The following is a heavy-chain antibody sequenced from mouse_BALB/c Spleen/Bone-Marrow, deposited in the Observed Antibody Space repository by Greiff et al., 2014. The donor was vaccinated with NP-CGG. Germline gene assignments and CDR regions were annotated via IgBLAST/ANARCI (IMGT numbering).Heavy chain of an antibody. D-gene: IGHD2-4*01. Sequence: VQLQQSGAELVKPGASVKLSCTASGFNIKDTYMHWVKQRPEQGLEWIGRIDPANGNTKYDLKFQGKATITADTSSNTAYLQLSSLTSEDTAVYYCARFPYDYGGGDYWGQGTTLTVSS. V-gene: IGHV14-3*02. J-gene: IGHJ2*01. CDR1: GFNIKDTY. CDR3: ARFPYDYGGGDY. CDR2: IDPANGNT.